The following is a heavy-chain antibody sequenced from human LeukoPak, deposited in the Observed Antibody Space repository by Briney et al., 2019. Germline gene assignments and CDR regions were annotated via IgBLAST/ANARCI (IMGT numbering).Heavy chain of an antibody. CDR1: GFTFSSNY. D-gene: IGHD6-13*01. V-gene: IGHV3-66*02. CDR3: ARGPSFGSSSWYWKY. J-gene: IGHJ4*02. CDR2: IYSGGST. Sequence: GGSLRLSCAASGFTFSSNYMSWVRQAPGKGLEGVSVIYSGGSTYYSDSVKGRFTISRDNSKTTLYLQMNSLRAEDTAVYYCARGPSFGSSSWYWKYWGQGTLVTVSS.